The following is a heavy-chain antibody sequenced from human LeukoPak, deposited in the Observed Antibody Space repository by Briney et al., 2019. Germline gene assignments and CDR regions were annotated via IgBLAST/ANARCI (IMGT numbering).Heavy chain of an antibody. CDR1: GGSISSYY. Sequence: NPSETLSLTCTVSGGSISSYYWSWIRQPPGKGLEWIGYIYYSGSTNYNPSLKSRVTISVDTSKNQFSLKLSSVTAADTAVYYCARERDCGGDCYPDYWGQGTLVTVSS. CDR2: IYYSGST. V-gene: IGHV4-59*12. D-gene: IGHD2-21*01. J-gene: IGHJ4*02. CDR3: ARERDCGGDCYPDY.